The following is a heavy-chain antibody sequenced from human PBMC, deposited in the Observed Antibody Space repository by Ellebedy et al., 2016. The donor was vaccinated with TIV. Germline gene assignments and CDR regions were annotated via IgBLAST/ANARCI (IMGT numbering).Heavy chain of an antibody. CDR2: IYSSGGT. V-gene: IGHV3-53*01. J-gene: IGHJ4*02. CDR3: AGGISVAGTSLGF. CDR1: GFTVSSNY. D-gene: IGHD6-19*01. Sequence: GGSLRLSCAASGFTVSSNYMSWVRQAPGRGLEWVSTIYSSGGTYYAGSVKGRVTISRDNSKNTLYLQMNSLRAEDTAVYYCAGGISVAGTSLGFWGQGTLVTVSS.